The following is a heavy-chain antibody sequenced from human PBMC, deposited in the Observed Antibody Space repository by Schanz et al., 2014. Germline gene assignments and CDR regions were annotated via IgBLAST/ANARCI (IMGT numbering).Heavy chain of an antibody. D-gene: IGHD2-2*01. CDR1: GFVFGDYY. V-gene: IGHV3-11*06. Sequence: VQLVESGGGVVQPGRSLRLSCAASGFVFGDYYMTWIRQAPGKGLEWLSYISDSGTYTNYADSVKGRFTISRDNAKNSLFLQMNSLRAEDTAVYYCARAGYDADNWFDPWGQGTLVTVSS. J-gene: IGHJ5*02. CDR2: ISDSGTYT. CDR3: ARAGYDADNWFDP.